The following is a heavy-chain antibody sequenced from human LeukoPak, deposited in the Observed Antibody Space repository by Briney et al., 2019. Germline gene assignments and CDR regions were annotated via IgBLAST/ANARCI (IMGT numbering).Heavy chain of an antibody. CDR1: GLSLSTSGVG. V-gene: IGHV2-5*02. CDR3: AHSQRYFDWLSHDAFDI. J-gene: IGHJ3*02. CDR2: IYWDDDK. Sequence: SGPTLVIPTQTLTLTCTFSGLSLSTSGVGVGWIRQPPGKALEWLALIYWDDDKRYSPSMTCRLTITKDTSKNHVVLTMTNMDPVDTATYYCAHSQRYFDWLSHDAFDIWGQGTMVTVSS. D-gene: IGHD3-9*01.